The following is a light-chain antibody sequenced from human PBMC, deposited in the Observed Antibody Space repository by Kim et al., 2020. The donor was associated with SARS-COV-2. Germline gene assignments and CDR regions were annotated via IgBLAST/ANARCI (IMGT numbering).Light chain of an antibody. CDR1: QTVSKSY. Sequence: SPGESATLSCRASQTVSKSYVAWHQQKPGQAPRLLIYGASTRAAGIPDRFTGSESGTDFTLTITSLAPEDFAVYFCLQYGDSPYSFGQGTKLEI. CDR2: GAS. J-gene: IGKJ2*03. CDR3: LQYGDSPYS. V-gene: IGKV3-20*01.